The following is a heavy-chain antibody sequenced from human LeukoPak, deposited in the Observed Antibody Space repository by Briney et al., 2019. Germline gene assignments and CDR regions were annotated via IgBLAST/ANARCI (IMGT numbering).Heavy chain of an antibody. V-gene: IGHV5-51*01. CDR1: GYSFTSYW. CDR2: FNPGDSDS. D-gene: IGHD3-16*02. Sequence: GESLKISCQGSGYSFTSYWIGWVRQRPGKGLEWMGIFNPGDSDSRYSPSFQGQVTISADKSITTAYLQWSSLKASDTAMYYCARLEAVWGSDRYYGMDVWGQGTTVTFSS. CDR3: ARLEAVWGSDRYYGMDV. J-gene: IGHJ6*02.